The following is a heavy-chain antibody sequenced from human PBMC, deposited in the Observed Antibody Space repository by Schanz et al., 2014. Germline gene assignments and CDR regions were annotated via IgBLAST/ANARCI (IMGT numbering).Heavy chain of an antibody. J-gene: IGHJ4*02. CDR3: ARDRVSFVRGPLGVD. D-gene: IGHD3-10*01. Sequence: QVHLEQSGPEVKKPGASATVSCKASGYTFNNHGISWVRQAPGQGLEWMGWISVYHGHTNYAEKVHGRVTMTTDTSTSTAYMELRSLISDDTAVYYCARDRVSFVRGPLGVDWGQGTQVIVSS. CDR1: GYTFNNHG. CDR2: ISVYHGHT. V-gene: IGHV1-18*01.